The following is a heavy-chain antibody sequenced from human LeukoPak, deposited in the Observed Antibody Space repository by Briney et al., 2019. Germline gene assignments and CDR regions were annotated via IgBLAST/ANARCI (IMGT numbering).Heavy chain of an antibody. CDR3: ARRYGSGINWFDP. V-gene: IGHV4-59*01. Sequence: SETLSLXCTVSGGSISSYYWSWLRQPPGKALEWLGYIYYSGSTNYNPSLKSRVTISVDTSKNHFSLKLSSVTAADTAVYYCARRYGSGINWFDPWGQGTLVTVSS. D-gene: IGHD3-10*01. CDR1: GGSISSYY. J-gene: IGHJ5*02. CDR2: IYYSGST.